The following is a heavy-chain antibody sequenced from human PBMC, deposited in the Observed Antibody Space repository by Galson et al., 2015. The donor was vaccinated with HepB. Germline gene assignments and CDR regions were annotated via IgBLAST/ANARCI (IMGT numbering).Heavy chain of an antibody. CDR1: GFTFDDYA. CDR3: AKGQANRHFDHFFYYYMDV. CDR2: ISWNGDSI. Sequence: SLRLSCAASGFTFDDYAMHWVRQPPGKGLEWVSGISWNGDSIGYADSVKGRFTISRDNAKNSLYLQMNCLRAEDTALYYCAKGQANRHFDHFFYYYMDVWGKGTTVTVSS. J-gene: IGHJ6*03. V-gene: IGHV3-9*01. D-gene: IGHD3-9*01.